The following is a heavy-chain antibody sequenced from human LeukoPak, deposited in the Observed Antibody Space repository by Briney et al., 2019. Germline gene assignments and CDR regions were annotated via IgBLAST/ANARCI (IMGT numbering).Heavy chain of an antibody. D-gene: IGHD5-12*01. Sequence: RPGGSLRLSCAASGFTSSSYWMSWVRQAPGKGLEWVANIKQDGSEKYYVDSVKGRFTISRDNAKNSLYLQMNSLRAEDTAVYYCARDASRWLPKDYFDYWGQGTLVTVSS. CDR2: IKQDGSEK. V-gene: IGHV3-7*01. J-gene: IGHJ4*02. CDR1: GFTSSSYW. CDR3: ARDASRWLPKDYFDY.